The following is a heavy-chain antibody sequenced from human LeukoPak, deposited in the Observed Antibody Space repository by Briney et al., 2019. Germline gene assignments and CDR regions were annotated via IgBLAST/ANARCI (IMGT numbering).Heavy chain of an antibody. Sequence: GSLTLSCVASGFSVSNYYMSWVRQAPGKGLEWVSVISTGGGTSYTDSVKGRFTFSRDNSKNTLYLQMSSLRAEDTAVYYCAKDRGYCSGGSCYWGFYFDYWGQGNLGPVSS. D-gene: IGHD2-15*01. CDR1: GFSVSNYY. CDR2: ISTGGGT. CDR3: AKDRGYCSGGSCYWGFYFDY. V-gene: IGHV3-66*01. J-gene: IGHJ4*02.